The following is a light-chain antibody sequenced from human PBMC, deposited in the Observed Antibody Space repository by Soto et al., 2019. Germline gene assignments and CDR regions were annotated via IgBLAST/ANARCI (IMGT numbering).Light chain of an antibody. CDR3: QQYTSYSYT. CDR2: KAS. Sequence: DIQMTQSPSTLSASVGDRVTITCRASQSISSWLAWYQKKPGKAPKLLIYKASSFESGVPSRFSGSGSGTEFTLTISSLQPDDFATYYCQQYTSYSYTFGQGTKLEIK. CDR1: QSISSW. J-gene: IGKJ2*01. V-gene: IGKV1-5*03.